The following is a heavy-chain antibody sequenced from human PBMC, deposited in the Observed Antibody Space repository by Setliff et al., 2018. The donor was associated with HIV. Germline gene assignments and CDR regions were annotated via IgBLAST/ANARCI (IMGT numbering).Heavy chain of an antibody. J-gene: IGHJ4*01. CDR2: IIPILGIA. D-gene: IGHD3-22*01. CDR3: ARQYYDSSGFDLDPYYFDY. Sequence: SVKVSCKAAGGTFSSYGISWVRQAPGQGLEWMGGIIPILGIANYAQKFQGRVTITADESTSTAYMELRSLRSEDTAVYYCARQYYDSSGFDLDPYYFDYWGQGTLVTVSS. V-gene: IGHV1-69*10. CDR1: GGTFSSYG.